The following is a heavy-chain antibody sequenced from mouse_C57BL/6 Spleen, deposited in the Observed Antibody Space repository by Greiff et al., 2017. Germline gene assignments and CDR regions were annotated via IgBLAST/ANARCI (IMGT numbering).Heavy chain of an antibody. CDR3: ASYGNYHFDY. J-gene: IGHJ2*01. V-gene: IGHV1-69*01. Sequence: QVQLQQPGAELVMPGASVKLSCKASGYTFTSYWMHWVKQRPGQGLEWIGEIDPSDSYTNYNQKFKGKSTLTVDKSSSTAYMQLSSLTSEDSAVXYYASYGNYHFDYWGQGTTLTVSS. CDR1: GYTFTSYW. CDR2: IDPSDSYT. D-gene: IGHD2-1*01.